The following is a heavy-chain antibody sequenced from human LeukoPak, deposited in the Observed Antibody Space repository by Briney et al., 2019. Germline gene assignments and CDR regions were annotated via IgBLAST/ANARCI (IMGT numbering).Heavy chain of an antibody. J-gene: IGHJ4*02. Sequence: GGSLRLSCTTSGFTFTSYAMSWVRQAPGKGLEWVAGISAGADSTYYADSVKGRFTISRDNSKNTLYLQMTGLRAEDTAVYNCAKDRTRGYFDGSGSFDYWGQGTLVTVSS. CDR2: ISAGADST. CDR3: AKDRTRGYFDGSGSFDY. D-gene: IGHD3-10*01. CDR1: GFTFTSYA. V-gene: IGHV3-23*01.